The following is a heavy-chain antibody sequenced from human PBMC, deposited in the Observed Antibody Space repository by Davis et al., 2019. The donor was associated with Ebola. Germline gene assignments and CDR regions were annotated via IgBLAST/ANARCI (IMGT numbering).Heavy chain of an antibody. D-gene: IGHD6-19*01. V-gene: IGHV3-23*01. J-gene: IGHJ6*02. Sequence: GESLKISCAASGFTFRSYAMNWARQAPGKGLEWVSAISGGGDSTYYADSVKGRFTISRDNSMNTLFLQVDSLRPDDTAVYYCAKPQFSSGWLGDYYYGMDVWGQGTTVTVSS. CDR1: GFTFRSYA. CDR3: AKPQFSSGWLGDYYYGMDV. CDR2: ISGGGDST.